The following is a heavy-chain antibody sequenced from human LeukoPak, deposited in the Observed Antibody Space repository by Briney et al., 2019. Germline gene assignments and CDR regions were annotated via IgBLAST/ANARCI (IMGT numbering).Heavy chain of an antibody. D-gene: IGHD1-26*01. CDR3: ATWVGARFDY. CDR1: GGSISSYY. Sequence: SETLSLTCTVSGGSISSYYWSWIRQPPGKGLEWIGYIYHSGSTNYNPSLKSRVTISVDTSKNQFSLKLSSVTAADTAVYYCATWVGARFDYWGQGTLVTVSS. V-gene: IGHV4-59*01. J-gene: IGHJ4*02. CDR2: IYHSGST.